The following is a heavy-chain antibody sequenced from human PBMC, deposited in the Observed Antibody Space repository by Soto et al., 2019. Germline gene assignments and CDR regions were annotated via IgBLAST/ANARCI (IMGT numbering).Heavy chain of an antibody. Sequence: ASVKVSCKASGYTFTNFGISWVRQAPGQGLEWMGWISAYNGNTKYAQKLQGRVTMTTDTSTRTAYMELRSLRSDDTAVYYCARGGVVVELPRPPPHNWFDPWGQGTLVTVSS. V-gene: IGHV1-18*01. D-gene: IGHD3-10*01. CDR1: GYTFTNFG. CDR2: ISAYNGNT. J-gene: IGHJ5*02. CDR3: ARGGVVVELPRPPPHNWFDP.